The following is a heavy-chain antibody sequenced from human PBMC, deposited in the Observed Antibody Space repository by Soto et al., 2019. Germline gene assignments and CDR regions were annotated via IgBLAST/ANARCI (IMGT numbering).Heavy chain of an antibody. J-gene: IGHJ4*02. Sequence: EVQLVESGGGLVQPGESLTLSCAASGFTFSSYWMHXVXQXXXXXXXXXXRIKSDGRGTYSADSVKGRLTISRDNARNXXYLQMXXXXXXXTAXYFXARGDGDHYDGNGYLGRHWGQGTLVTVSS. V-gene: IGHV3-74*01. CDR1: GFTFSSYW. CDR2: IKSDGRGT. D-gene: IGHD3-22*01. CDR3: ARGDGDHYDGNGYLGRH.